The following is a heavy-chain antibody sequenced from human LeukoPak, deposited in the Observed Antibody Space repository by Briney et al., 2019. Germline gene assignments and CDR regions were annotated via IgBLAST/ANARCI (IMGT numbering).Heavy chain of an antibody. CDR3: ARDGAVDILTGYGAFDM. CDR1: GGSISSSSYY. J-gene: IGHJ3*02. D-gene: IGHD3-9*01. V-gene: IGHV4-61*01. Sequence: PSETLSLTCTVSGGSISSSSYYWSWIRQPPGKGLEWIAYIYYSGSPNYNPSLNSRVTISLDTSRNQFSLKLSSVTAADTAVYYCARDGAVDILTGYGAFDMWGQGTMVTVSS. CDR2: IYYSGSP.